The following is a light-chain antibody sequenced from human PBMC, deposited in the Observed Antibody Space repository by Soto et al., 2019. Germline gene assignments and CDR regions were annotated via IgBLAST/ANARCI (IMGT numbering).Light chain of an antibody. Sequence: QAVVTQPPSASGTPGQRVTISCSGSSSNIGDNTVNWYQQLPGTAPKLLIWSNNQRPSGVPDRFSGSKSGTSASLVISGLQSEDEADYFCTAWDDSLEGHVFGAGTKLTVL. CDR1: SSNIGDNT. J-gene: IGLJ1*01. V-gene: IGLV1-44*01. CDR2: SNN. CDR3: TAWDDSLEGHV.